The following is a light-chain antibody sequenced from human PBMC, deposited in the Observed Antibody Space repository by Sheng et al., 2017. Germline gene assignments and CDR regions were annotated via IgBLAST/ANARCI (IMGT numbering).Light chain of an antibody. CDR3: QQSYSTPPLT. V-gene: IGKV1-39*01. CDR1: QSISSS. Sequence: DIQMTQSPSSLSASVGDRVTITCRASQSISSSLNWYQQKPGKAPKLLIYASSSLQSGVPSRFSGSGSGTDFTLTISSLQLEDFATYYCQQSYSTPPLTFGGGTKVEIK. J-gene: IGKJ4*01. CDR2: ASS.